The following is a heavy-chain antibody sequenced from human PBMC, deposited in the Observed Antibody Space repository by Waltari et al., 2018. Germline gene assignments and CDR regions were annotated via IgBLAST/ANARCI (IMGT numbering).Heavy chain of an antibody. D-gene: IGHD4-17*01. CDR2: SIPILGIA. CDR3: ARDGAYGDYGVVDY. J-gene: IGHJ4*02. CDR1: GGTFSSYT. Sequence: QVQLVQSGAEVKKPGSSVKVSCKASGGTFSSYTISWVRQAPGQGLEWMGRSIPILGIANDAQKFQGRVTITADKSTSTAYMELSSLRSEDTAVYYCARDGAYGDYGVVDYWGQGTLVTVSS. V-gene: IGHV1-69*08.